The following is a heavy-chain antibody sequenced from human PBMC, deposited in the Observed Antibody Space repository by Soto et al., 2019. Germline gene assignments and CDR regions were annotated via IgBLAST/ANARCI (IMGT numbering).Heavy chain of an antibody. J-gene: IGHJ4*02. Sequence: QLTLNESGPTLVKPTQTLTLTCTFSGFSLNTGGVGVGWIRQSPGKALEWLALIYWDDDKRYSASLQSRLSITKDTSKNQVILTMTNMVTVDTATYFCARAQWFGDPFDYWGQGTLVTVSS. CDR2: IYWDDDK. CDR1: GFSLNTGGVG. V-gene: IGHV2-5*02. CDR3: ARAQWFGDPFDY. D-gene: IGHD3-10*01.